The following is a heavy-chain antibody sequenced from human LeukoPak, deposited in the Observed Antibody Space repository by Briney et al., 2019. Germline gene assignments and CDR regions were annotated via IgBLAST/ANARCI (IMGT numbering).Heavy chain of an antibody. V-gene: IGHV7-4-1*02. Sequence: EASVKVSCKASGYTFTHYGVNWVRQAPGQGLEWMGWINTNTGNPTYAQGFTGRFVFSLDTSVSTAYLQISSLKAEDTAVYYCARVRYYYDSSGYYEDWYFDLWGRGTLVTVSS. CDR2: INTNTGNP. CDR1: GYTFTHYG. J-gene: IGHJ2*01. D-gene: IGHD3-22*01. CDR3: ARVRYYYDSSGYYEDWYFDL.